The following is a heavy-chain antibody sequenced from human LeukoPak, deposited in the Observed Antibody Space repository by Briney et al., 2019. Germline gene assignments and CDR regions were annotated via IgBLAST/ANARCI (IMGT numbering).Heavy chain of an antibody. CDR2: IYYSGST. CDR1: GGPISSGDYY. Sequence: PSQTLSLTCTVSGGPISSGDYYWSWIRQPPGKGLEWIGYIYYSGSTYYNPSLKSRVTISVDTSKNQFSLKLSSVTAADTAVYYCAREGKLRFLGDRRIDPWGQGTLVTVSS. V-gene: IGHV4-30-4*08. J-gene: IGHJ5*02. D-gene: IGHD3-3*01. CDR3: AREGKLRFLGDRRIDP.